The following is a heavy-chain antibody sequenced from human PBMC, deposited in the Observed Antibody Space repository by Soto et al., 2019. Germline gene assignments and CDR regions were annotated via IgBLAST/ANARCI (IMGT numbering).Heavy chain of an antibody. CDR1: VDSVSSNLAS. V-gene: IGHV6-1*01. J-gene: IGHJ3*02. CDR2: TYYRSKWYN. D-gene: IGHD3-16*01. Sequence: SQTLSLTCVISVDSVSSNLASWSWIRPSPSRGLEWLGRTYYRSKWYNDYAVSVKSRITINPDTSKNQFSLQLNSVTPEDTAVYYCARAEIRGVILSAFDIWGQGTMVTVSS. CDR3: ARAEIRGVILSAFDI.